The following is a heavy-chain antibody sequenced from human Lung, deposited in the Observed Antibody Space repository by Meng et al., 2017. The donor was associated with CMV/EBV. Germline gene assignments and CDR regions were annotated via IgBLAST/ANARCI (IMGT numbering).Heavy chain of an antibody. Sequence: SVXVSXXASGGTFSSYAISWVRQAPGQGLEWMGGIIPILGIANYAQKFQGRVTITADKSTSTAYMELSSLRSEDTAVYYCASLGYCSSTSCPFYYYYGMDVWGQGNXVNGYS. V-gene: IGHV1-69*10. CDR3: ASLGYCSSTSCPFYYYYGMDV. J-gene: IGHJ6*01. D-gene: IGHD2-2*01. CDR2: IIPILGIA. CDR1: GGTFSSYA.